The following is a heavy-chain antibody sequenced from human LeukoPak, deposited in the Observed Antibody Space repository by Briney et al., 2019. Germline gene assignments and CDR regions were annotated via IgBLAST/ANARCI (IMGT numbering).Heavy chain of an antibody. CDR1: GFTFSNAW. J-gene: IGHJ4*02. CDR2: IKSKTDGGTT. D-gene: IGHD4-23*01. Sequence: GGSLRLSCAASGFTFSNAWMSWVRQAPGKGLEWVGRIKSKTDGGTTDYAAPVKGRFTISRDDSKNTLYPQMSSLKTEDAAVYYCTTGRWVTYYFDYWGQGTLVTVSS. CDR3: TTGRWVTYYFDY. V-gene: IGHV3-15*01.